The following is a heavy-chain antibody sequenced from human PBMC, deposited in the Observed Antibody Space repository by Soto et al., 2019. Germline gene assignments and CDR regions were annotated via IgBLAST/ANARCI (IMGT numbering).Heavy chain of an antibody. V-gene: IGHV3-33*01. CDR2: IWYDGSNK. D-gene: IGHD3-22*01. Sequence: PGGSLRLSCAASGFTFSSYGMHWVRQAPGKGLEWVAVIWYDGSNKYYADSVKGRFTISRDNSKNTLYLQMNSLRAEDTAVYYCARGGIFMIVVAQFDYWGQGTLVTVSS. CDR1: GFTFSSYG. CDR3: ARGGIFMIVVAQFDY. J-gene: IGHJ4*02.